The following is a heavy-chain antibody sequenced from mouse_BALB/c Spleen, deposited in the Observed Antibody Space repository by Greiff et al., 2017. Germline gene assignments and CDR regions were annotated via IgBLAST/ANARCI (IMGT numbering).Heavy chain of an antibody. Sequence: VQLQESGPGLVAPSQSLSITCTVSGFSLTDYGVSWIRQPPGKGLEWLGVIWGGGSTYYNSALKSRLSISKDNSKSQVFLKMNSLQTDDTAMYYCAKHTYGSSHYYAMDYWGQGTSVTVSS. CDR3: AKHTYGSSHYYAMDY. J-gene: IGHJ4*01. D-gene: IGHD1-1*01. CDR2: IWGGGST. V-gene: IGHV2-6-5*01. CDR1: GFSLTDYG.